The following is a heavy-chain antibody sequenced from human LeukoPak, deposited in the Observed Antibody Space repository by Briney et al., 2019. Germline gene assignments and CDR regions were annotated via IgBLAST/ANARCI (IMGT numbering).Heavy chain of an antibody. CDR2: INTNTGNP. D-gene: IGHD3-10*01. V-gene: IGHV7-4-1*02. Sequence: ASVKVSCKASGYTFTSYAMNWVRQAPGQGLEWMGWINTNTGNPTYPQAFTGRFVFSLDTSVSKAYLQLSSLKAEDTAVYYCARAKPEHGSGSYSLVYWGQGTLVTVSS. CDR1: GYTFTSYA. J-gene: IGHJ4*02. CDR3: ARAKPEHGSGSYSLVY.